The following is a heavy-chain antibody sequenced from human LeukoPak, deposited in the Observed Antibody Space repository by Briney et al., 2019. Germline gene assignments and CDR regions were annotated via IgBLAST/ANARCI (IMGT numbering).Heavy chain of an antibody. J-gene: IGHJ4*02. CDR2: TYSGGTT. CDR1: GFSVSDNY. Sequence: GGSLRLSCAGSGFSVSDNYMTWVRQAPGKGPEWVSVTYSGGTTYYADSVEGRFTISRDSAKNTLYLQMNNLRTEDTAVYYCAKEGGLGYCSTTTCAFAHWGRGTLVTVSS. CDR3: AKEGGLGYCSTTTCAFAH. V-gene: IGHV3-53*01. D-gene: IGHD2-2*01.